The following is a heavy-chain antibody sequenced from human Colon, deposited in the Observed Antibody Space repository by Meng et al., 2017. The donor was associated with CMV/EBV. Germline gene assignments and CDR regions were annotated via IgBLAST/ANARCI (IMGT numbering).Heavy chain of an antibody. V-gene: IGHV3-23*01. CDR2: ISGSGCSR. CDR3: AKAPTRRYYFDS. CDR1: VFIFSSYA. Sequence: CAASVFIFSSYAMTWVRQAPGQGLAWVSVISGSGCSRDYADSVKGRFTISRDNSKNTVYLQTNSLRAEDTAVYFCAKAPTRRYYFDSWGQGSLVTVSS. J-gene: IGHJ4*02. D-gene: IGHD5-24*01.